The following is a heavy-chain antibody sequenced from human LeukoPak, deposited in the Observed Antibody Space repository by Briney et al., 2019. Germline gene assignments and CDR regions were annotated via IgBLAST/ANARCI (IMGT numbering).Heavy chain of an antibody. CDR2: ISAYNVNT. CDR3: AREPAAATYGY. J-gene: IGHJ4*02. D-gene: IGHD6-13*01. CDR1: GYTFTSYT. V-gene: IGHV1-18*01. Sequence: ASVKVSCKASGYTFTSYTISWVRQAPGQGLEWMGWISAYNVNTNYAQMLQGRVTMTTDTSTSTAYMELRSLRSDDTAVYYCAREPAAATYGYWGQGTLVTVSS.